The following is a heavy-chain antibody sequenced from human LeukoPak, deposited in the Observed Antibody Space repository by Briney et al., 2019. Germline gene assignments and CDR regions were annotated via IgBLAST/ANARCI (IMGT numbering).Heavy chain of an antibody. CDR1: GYTFTSYD. V-gene: IGHV1-8*01. CDR3: ALMVRGVIPFDY. J-gene: IGHJ4*02. CDR2: MNPNSGNT. Sequence: ASVKVSCKASGYTFTSYDINGVRQATGQGLEWMGWMNPNSGNTGYAQKFQGRVTMTRNTSISTAYMELSSLRSEDTAVYYCALMVRGVIPFDYWGQGTLVTVSS. D-gene: IGHD3-10*01.